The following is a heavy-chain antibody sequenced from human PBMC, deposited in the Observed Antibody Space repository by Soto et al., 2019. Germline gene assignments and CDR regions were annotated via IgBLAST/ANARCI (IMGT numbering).Heavy chain of an antibody. D-gene: IGHD7-27*01. CDR2: ISANGGST. V-gene: IGHV3-23*01. CDR3: ANGGTGAGYFDN. CDR1: GFTFSSYA. Sequence: EVQLLESGGGLVQPGGSLRLSCVASGFTFSSYAMSWVRKAPGKGLEWVSAISANGGSTYYADSVKGRFTISSDNSKNTLYLQMNSLRAEDTAVYSCANGGTGAGYFDNWGQGTQVTVSS. J-gene: IGHJ4*02.